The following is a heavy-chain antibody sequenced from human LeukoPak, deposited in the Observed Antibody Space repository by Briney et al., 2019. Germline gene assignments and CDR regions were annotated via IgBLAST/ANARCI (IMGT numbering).Heavy chain of an antibody. D-gene: IGHD2-2*01. CDR3: ASRSRRYCSSTSCYLPDAFDI. V-gene: IGHV1-69*01. CDR1: GGTFSSYA. CDR2: IIPIFGTA. Sequence: SVKVSCKASGGTFSSYAISWVRQAPGQGLEWMGGIIPIFGTANYAQKFQGRVTTTADESTSTAYMELSSLRSEDTAVYYCASRSRRYCSSTSCYLPDAFDIWGQGTMVTVSS. J-gene: IGHJ3*02.